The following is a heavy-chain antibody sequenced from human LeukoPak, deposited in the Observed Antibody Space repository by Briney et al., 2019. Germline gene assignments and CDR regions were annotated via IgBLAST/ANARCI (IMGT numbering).Heavy chain of an antibody. CDR1: GFTFSSHA. V-gene: IGHV3-30*01. CDR3: ARDRLGEKFQDP. J-gene: IGHJ5*02. Sequence: GRSLRLSCDASGFTFSSHAMHWVRQAPGKGLEWVAVISSDGSKKYYADSVKGRFTTSRDNSKYTLYLHMNSLSAEDTAVYYSARDRLGEKFQDPWGPGTLVTVSS. CDR2: ISSDGSKK. D-gene: IGHD3-16*01.